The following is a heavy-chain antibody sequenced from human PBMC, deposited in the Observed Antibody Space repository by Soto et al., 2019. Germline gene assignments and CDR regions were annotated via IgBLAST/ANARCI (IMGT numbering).Heavy chain of an antibody. J-gene: IGHJ6*02. CDR2: IIPIFGTA. D-gene: IGHD3-22*01. V-gene: IGHV1-69*13. CDR1: GGTFSSYA. CDR3: ARVPYYYDSSGYYAQGGMDV. Sequence: SVKVSCNASGGTFSSYAISWVRHAPGQGLEWMGGIIPIFGTANYAQKFQGRVTITADESTSTAYMELSSLRSEDTAVYYCARVPYYYDSSGYYAQGGMDVWGQGTTVTVSS.